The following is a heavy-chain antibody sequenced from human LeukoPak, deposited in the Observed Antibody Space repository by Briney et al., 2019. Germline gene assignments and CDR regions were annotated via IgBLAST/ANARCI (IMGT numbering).Heavy chain of an antibody. V-gene: IGHV3-23*01. J-gene: IGHJ5*02. CDR3: AKGGPFSTSSQKYFDP. CDR2: ISGSGGST. CDR1: GFTFSSYD. D-gene: IGHD6-6*01. Sequence: GGSLRLSCAASGFTFSSYDMSWVRQAPGKGLEWVSGISGSGGSTYYADSVKGRFTISRDNSKNTVYLQMNSLRDEDTAVFYCAKGGPFSTSSQKYFDPWGRGSLVIVS.